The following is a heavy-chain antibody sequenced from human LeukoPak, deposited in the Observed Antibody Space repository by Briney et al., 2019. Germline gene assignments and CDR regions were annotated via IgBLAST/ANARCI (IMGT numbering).Heavy chain of an antibody. J-gene: IGHJ4*02. D-gene: IGHD3-10*01. CDR3: AKEDRIITGPYLHH. Sequence: PGGSLRLSCAASGFTFSSYWMNWVRQAPGKGLEWVSSITNTGDKTYYADSVKGRFTISRDNSRNTLHLQMITLRAEDTAVYYCAKEDRIITGPYLHHWGQGTLVAVSS. V-gene: IGHV3-23*01. CDR1: GFTFSSYW. CDR2: ITNTGDKT.